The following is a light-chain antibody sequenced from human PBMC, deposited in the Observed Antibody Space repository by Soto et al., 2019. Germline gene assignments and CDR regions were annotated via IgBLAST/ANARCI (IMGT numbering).Light chain of an antibody. J-gene: IGKJ1*01. CDR1: QSISTW. V-gene: IGKV1-5*03. CDR3: QQYQSFPWT. Sequence: DIQMTQSPSTLSASVGDRVTITCRASQSISTWLAWFQQKPGKAPKLLIYKASSLESGVPSRFSGSGSGTDFTLTISKLQPDDFATYYCQQYQSFPWTFGQGTKVDIK. CDR2: KAS.